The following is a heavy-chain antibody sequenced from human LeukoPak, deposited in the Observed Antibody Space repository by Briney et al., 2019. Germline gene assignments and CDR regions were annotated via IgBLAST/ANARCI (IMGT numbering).Heavy chain of an antibody. Sequence: GGSLRLSCAASGFTFSSYAMSWVRQAPGKGLERVSAISGSGGSTYYADSVKGRFTISRDNSKNTLYLQMNSLRAEDTAVYYCANHRGYSYGWIDYWGQGTLVTVSS. CDR3: ANHRGYSYGWIDY. CDR2: ISGSGGST. J-gene: IGHJ4*02. V-gene: IGHV3-23*01. CDR1: GFTFSSYA. D-gene: IGHD5-18*01.